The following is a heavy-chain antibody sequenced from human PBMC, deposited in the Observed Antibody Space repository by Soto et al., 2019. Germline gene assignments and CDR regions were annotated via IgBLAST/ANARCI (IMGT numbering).Heavy chain of an antibody. D-gene: IGHD2-15*01. CDR3: ARVIEAVGADP. Sequence: PSETLSLTCAVSGGYISGGYYSWSWIRQPPGKGLEWIGFIYNSGSTYYNSSLKSRVTISVDTSKNQFSLKLSSVTAADTAVYYCARVIEAVGADPWGQGTLVTVSS. V-gene: IGHV4-30-2*05. CDR2: IYNSGST. J-gene: IGHJ5*02. CDR1: GGYISGGYYS.